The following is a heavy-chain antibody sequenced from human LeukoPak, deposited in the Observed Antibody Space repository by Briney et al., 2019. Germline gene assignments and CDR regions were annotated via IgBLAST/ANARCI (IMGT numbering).Heavy chain of an antibody. CDR3: ATGIDRSKTGY. CDR2: ISQDANGGT. J-gene: IGHJ4*02. CDR1: GGSFSASH. D-gene: IGHD2-2*01. V-gene: IGHV4-34*01. Sequence: SETLSLTCVMYGGSFSASHWSWVRQPPGRGLEWIGEISQDANGGTNYNPSLKSRVTVSLDTSKNQFSLTLNSVTAADTAVYYCATGIDRSKTGYWGQGTLVTVSS.